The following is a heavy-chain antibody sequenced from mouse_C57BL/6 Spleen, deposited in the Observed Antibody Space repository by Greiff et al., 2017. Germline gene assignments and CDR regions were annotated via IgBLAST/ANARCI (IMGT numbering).Heavy chain of an antibody. CDR3: ARTDYDGASFDY. CDR1: GYTFTTYP. V-gene: IGHV1-47*01. J-gene: IGHJ2*01. CDR2: FHPYNDDT. Sequence: VKLMESGAELVKPGASVKMSCKASGYTFTTYPIEWMKQNHGKSLEWIGNFHPYNDDTKYNEKFKGKATLTVEKSSSTVYLELSRLTSDDSAVYYCARTDYDGASFDYWGQGTTLTVSS. D-gene: IGHD2-4*01.